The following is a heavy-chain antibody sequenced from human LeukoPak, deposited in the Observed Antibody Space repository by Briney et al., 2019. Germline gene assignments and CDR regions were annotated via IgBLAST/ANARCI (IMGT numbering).Heavy chain of an antibody. V-gene: IGHV1-8*01. J-gene: IGHJ4*02. CDR1: GYTFTSYD. D-gene: IGHD6-13*01. CDR3: ARRDSSSWYSDY. Sequence: PRASVKVSCKASGYTFTSYDINWVRQATGQGLEWMGWMNPNSGSTGYAQKFQGRVTMTRNTSISTAYMELSSLRSEDTAVYYCARRDSSSWYSDYWGQGTLVTVSS. CDR2: MNPNSGST.